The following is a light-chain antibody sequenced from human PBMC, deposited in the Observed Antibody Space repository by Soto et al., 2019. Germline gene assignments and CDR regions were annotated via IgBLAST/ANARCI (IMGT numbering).Light chain of an antibody. Sequence: EIVLTQSPATLSLSPGERATLSCRASQSVSRYLAWYQQKPGQAPRLLIYDASNRATGIPARFSGSGSGTDFTLTISSLEPEDFAVYYCQQRSDWPSTFGGGTKWIS. CDR1: QSVSRY. J-gene: IGKJ4*01. CDR3: QQRSDWPST. V-gene: IGKV3-11*01. CDR2: DAS.